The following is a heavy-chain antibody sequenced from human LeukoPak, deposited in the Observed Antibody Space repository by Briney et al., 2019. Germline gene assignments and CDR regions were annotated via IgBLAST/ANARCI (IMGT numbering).Heavy chain of an antibody. V-gene: IGHV3-7*01. CDR1: GFTFRSYW. CDR2: IKQDGSEK. J-gene: IGHJ5*02. CDR3: ARDDCSSSSCYHNWFDP. Sequence: GGSLRLSCAASGFTFRSYWMSWVRQAPGKGLEWVANIKQDGSEKYYVDSVKGRFTISRDNAKNSLYLQMNSLRAEDTAVYYCARDDCSSSSCYHNWFDPWGQGTLVTVSS. D-gene: IGHD2-2*01.